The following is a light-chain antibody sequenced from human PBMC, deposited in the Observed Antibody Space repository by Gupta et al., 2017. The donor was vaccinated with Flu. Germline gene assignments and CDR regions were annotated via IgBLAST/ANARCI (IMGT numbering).Light chain of an antibody. CDR1: TSNIGNNY. J-gene: IGLJ3*02. Sequence: QSVLTQPPSVSAAPGQKVSISCSGSTSNIGNNYVSWYQQVPGTAPKLLIFDNSQRPSGIPDRFSGSKSGTSATMAFTGLQSGDEADYYCGAWDSSRSAAVFGGGTKFTVL. CDR3: GAWDSSRSAAV. V-gene: IGLV1-51*01. CDR2: DNS.